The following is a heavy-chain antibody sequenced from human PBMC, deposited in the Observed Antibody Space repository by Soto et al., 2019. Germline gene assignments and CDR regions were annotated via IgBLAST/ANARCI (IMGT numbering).Heavy chain of an antibody. D-gene: IGHD5-18*01. V-gene: IGHV4-39*01. J-gene: IGHJ4*02. CDR1: GGSISSSSYY. Sequence: PSETLSLTCTVSGGSISSSSYYWGWIRQPPGKGLEWIGSIYYSGSTYYNPSLKSRVTISVDTSKNQFSLKLSSVTAADTAVYYCARHGDTAMPLPPFDYWGQGTLVTVSS. CDR3: ARHGDTAMPLPPFDY. CDR2: IYYSGST.